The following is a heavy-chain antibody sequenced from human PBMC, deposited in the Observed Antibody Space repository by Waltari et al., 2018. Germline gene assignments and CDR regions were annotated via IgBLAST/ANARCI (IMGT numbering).Heavy chain of an antibody. CDR3: ARDLTPQYYYDSSGYYQD. J-gene: IGHJ4*02. CDR2: SNPRGGST. Sequence: QVQLVQSGAEVKKPGASVKVSCKASGYTFTSYYMHWVRQAPGQGLEWMGISNPRGGSTSYAQKFQGRVTMTRDTSTSTVYMELSSLRSEDTAVYYCARDLTPQYYYDSSGYYQDWGQGTLVTVSS. D-gene: IGHD3-22*01. V-gene: IGHV1-46*01. CDR1: GYTFTSYY.